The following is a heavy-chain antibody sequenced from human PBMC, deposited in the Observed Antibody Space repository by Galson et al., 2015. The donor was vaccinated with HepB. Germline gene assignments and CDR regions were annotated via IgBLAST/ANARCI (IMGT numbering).Heavy chain of an antibody. CDR2: IKQDGGET. V-gene: IGHV3-7*03. Sequence: SLRLSCAASGFSFSTYWMTWVRQAPGKGLEWVANIKQDGGETYYLDSVKGPFTISRDNAKSSVYLQMNSLRAEDTAVYYCARISPWWGQGTLVTVSS. J-gene: IGHJ4*02. CDR1: GFSFSTYW. D-gene: IGHD3-3*02. CDR3: ARISPW.